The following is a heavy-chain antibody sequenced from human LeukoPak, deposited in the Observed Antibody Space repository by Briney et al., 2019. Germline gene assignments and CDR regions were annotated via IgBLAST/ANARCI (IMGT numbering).Heavy chain of an antibody. CDR2: IYYSGST. V-gene: IGHV4-30-4*01. Sequence: SETLSLTCTVSGGSISSGDYYWSWIRQPPGKGLEWIGYIYYSGSTYYNPPLKSRVTISVDTSKNQFSLKLSSVTAADTAVYYCARQRRRVVPAALDYWGQGTLVTVSS. CDR3: ARQRRRVVPAALDY. J-gene: IGHJ4*02. CDR1: GGSISSGDYY. D-gene: IGHD2-2*01.